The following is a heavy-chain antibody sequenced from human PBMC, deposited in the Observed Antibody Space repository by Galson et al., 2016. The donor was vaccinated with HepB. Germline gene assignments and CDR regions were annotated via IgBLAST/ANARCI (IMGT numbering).Heavy chain of an antibody. V-gene: IGHV4-59*01. CDR1: GGSIGNSY. CDR3: AKMSGGEGADFDL. Sequence: ETLSLTCSVSGGSIGNSYWSWVRQLPGKGLEYIGCISHTGTAKYNPSLMSRVTISLDTSKKQFSLRLSSVTAADTAVYYCAKMSGGEGADFDLWGQGTLVTVSS. J-gene: IGHJ4*02. CDR2: ISHTGTA. D-gene: IGHD2-21*01.